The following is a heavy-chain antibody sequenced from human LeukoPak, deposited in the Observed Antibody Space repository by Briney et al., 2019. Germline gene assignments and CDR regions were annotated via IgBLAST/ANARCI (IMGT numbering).Heavy chain of an antibody. Sequence: GASVKISCKASGYTFTSYYMHWARQAPGQGLEWMGIINPSGGSTSYAQKFQGRVTMTRDMSTSTVYMELSSLRSEDTAVYYCARDPGEYYYGSGSEFDYWGQGTLVTVSS. D-gene: IGHD3-10*01. CDR2: INPSGGST. J-gene: IGHJ4*02. CDR3: ARDPGEYYYGSGSEFDY. V-gene: IGHV1-46*01. CDR1: GYTFTSYY.